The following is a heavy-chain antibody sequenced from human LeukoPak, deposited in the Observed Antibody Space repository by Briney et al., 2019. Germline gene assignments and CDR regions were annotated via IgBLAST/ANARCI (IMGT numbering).Heavy chain of an antibody. Sequence: GGSLRLSCAASGFTFSTYWMHWVRQAPGKGLVWVSRINDDGSSTSYGDSVKGRFTISRDNAKNTLYLQMNGLRVEDTAVYYCARALGDIRGQGTLVTVSS. J-gene: IGHJ4*02. CDR1: GFTFSTYW. CDR3: ARALGDI. CDR2: INDDGSST. V-gene: IGHV3-74*01.